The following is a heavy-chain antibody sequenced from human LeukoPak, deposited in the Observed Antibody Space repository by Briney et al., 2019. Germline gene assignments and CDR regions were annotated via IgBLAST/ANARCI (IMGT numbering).Heavy chain of an antibody. CDR1: NDSMNNYY. D-gene: IGHD2-15*01. J-gene: IGHJ4*02. CDR3: ARELRYSSADSCYSCDY. CDR2: IYYTGTT. V-gene: IGHV4-59*01. Sequence: ASETLSLTCAVSNDSMNNYYWSWIRQPPGKGLEWIGAIYYTGTTYYNSSLKSRVTISVDTSKNLFSLKLTSVTAADTAVFYCARELRYSSADSCYSCDYWGRGSLVTVSS.